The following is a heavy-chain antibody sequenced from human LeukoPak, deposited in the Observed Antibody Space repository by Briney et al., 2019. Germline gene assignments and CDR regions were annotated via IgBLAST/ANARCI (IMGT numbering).Heavy chain of an antibody. CDR2: IYYSGST. D-gene: IGHD4-17*01. CDR3: ATTTVTTLGHAFDI. J-gene: IGHJ3*02. CDR1: GGSISSSSYY. V-gene: IGHV4-39*01. Sequence: PSETLSLTCTVSGGSISSSSYYWGWIRQPPGKWLEWIGSIYYSGSTYYNPSLKSRVTISVDTSKNQFSLKLSSVTAADTAVYYCATTTVTTLGHAFDIWGQGTMVTVSS.